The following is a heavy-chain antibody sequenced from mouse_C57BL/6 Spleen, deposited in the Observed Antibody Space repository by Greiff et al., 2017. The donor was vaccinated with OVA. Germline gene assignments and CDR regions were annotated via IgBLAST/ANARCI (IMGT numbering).Heavy chain of an antibody. CDR3: ARAGGRTWFAY. CDR2: IDPSDSYT. CDR1: GYTFTSYW. D-gene: IGHD2-14*01. Sequence: QVQLQQPGAELVRPGTSVKLSCKASGYTFTSYWMHWVKQRPGQGLEWIGVIDPSDSYTNYNQKFKGKATLTVDTSSSPAYMQLSSLTSEASAVYYCARAGGRTWFAYWGQVTLVTVSA. V-gene: IGHV1-59*01. J-gene: IGHJ3*01.